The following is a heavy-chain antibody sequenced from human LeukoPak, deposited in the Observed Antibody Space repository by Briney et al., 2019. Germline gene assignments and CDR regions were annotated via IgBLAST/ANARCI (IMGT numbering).Heavy chain of an antibody. Sequence: ASAKVSCKVSGYTFTSYGISWVRHAPAEGLQWMGWISAYNGNTNYAQKLQGRVTMTTDTSTSTAYMELRSLRTDDTGVYYCARDRGDYGGFFDYWGQGTLVTVSS. D-gene: IGHD4-17*01. V-gene: IGHV1-18*01. CDR1: GYTFTSYG. CDR3: ARDRGDYGGFFDY. J-gene: IGHJ4*02. CDR2: ISAYNGNT.